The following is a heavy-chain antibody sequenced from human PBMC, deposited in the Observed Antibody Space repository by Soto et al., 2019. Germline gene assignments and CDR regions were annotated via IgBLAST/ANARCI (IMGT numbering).Heavy chain of an antibody. J-gene: IGHJ4*02. D-gene: IGHD5-12*01. Sequence: QVQLVQSGAEVKKPGASVKVSCKASGYTFTSYGITWVRQAPGQGLEWMGGISAYNSNTNYAQKLQGRVTMTTDTSTITAYMELRSLRSDDTAVYYCARGLVEMATMAPRFDYWGQGTLVTVSS. CDR2: ISAYNSNT. CDR1: GYTFTSYG. V-gene: IGHV1-18*04. CDR3: ARGLVEMATMAPRFDY.